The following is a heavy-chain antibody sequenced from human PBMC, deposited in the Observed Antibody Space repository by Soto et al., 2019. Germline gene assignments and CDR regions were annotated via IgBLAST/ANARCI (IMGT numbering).Heavy chain of an antibody. V-gene: IGHV3-74*01. Sequence: EVQLVESGGGLVQPGGSLRLSCAASGFTFSSYWMHWVRQAPGKGLVWVSRINSDGSSTVYADSVKGRFTISRDNAKNTLYLQMNRLRAEDTAVYYCARVYCSGGSCDSVDYWGQGTLVTVSS. J-gene: IGHJ4*02. CDR3: ARVYCSGGSCDSVDY. CDR2: INSDGSST. D-gene: IGHD2-15*01. CDR1: GFTFSSYW.